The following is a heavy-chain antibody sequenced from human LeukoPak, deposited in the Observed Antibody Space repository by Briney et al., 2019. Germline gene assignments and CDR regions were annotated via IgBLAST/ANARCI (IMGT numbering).Heavy chain of an antibody. D-gene: IGHD3-10*01. CDR2: ISGSDSTT. CDR1: GFTFSDYY. Sequence: GGSLRLSCAASGFTFSDYYMSWIRQAPGQGLEFVSYISGSDSTTYYADSVKGRFTISRDNAKSSLFLQMNNLRAEDTAVYYCAKLMRGSGSYFPPSDYWGQGALVTVSS. V-gene: IGHV3-11*01. CDR3: AKLMRGSGSYFPPSDY. J-gene: IGHJ4*02.